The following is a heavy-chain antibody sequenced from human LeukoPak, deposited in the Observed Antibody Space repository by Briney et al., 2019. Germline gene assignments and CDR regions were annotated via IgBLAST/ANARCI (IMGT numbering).Heavy chain of an antibody. CDR1: GGSISGSNW. J-gene: IGHJ4*02. D-gene: IGHD5-18*01. CDR2: IYYSGST. Sequence: SETLSLTCAVSGGSISGSNWWSWIRQPPGKGLEWIGYIYYSGSTNYNPSLKSRVTISVDTSKNQFSLKLSSVTAADTAVYYCARALRGIQPTYYFDYWGQGTLVTVSS. CDR3: ARALRGIQPTYYFDY. V-gene: IGHV4-59*01.